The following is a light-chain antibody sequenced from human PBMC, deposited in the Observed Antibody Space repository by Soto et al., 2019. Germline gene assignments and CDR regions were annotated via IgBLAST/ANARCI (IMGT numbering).Light chain of an antibody. J-gene: IGKJ1*01. CDR1: QSISSR. V-gene: IGKV1-5*01. CDR3: QHHNTYLWT. Sequence: DIQMTQSPSTLSASVGDTVTITCRASQSISSRLAWYQQKPGQAPRVLMYDASSLQTGVPSRFSGSGFGTEFTLTISSLQPDDFATYYCQHHNTYLWTFGQGTKV. CDR2: DAS.